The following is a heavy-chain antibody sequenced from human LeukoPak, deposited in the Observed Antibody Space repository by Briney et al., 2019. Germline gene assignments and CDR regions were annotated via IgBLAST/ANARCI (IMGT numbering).Heavy chain of an antibody. CDR2: ISSNGGST. D-gene: IGHD2-2*02. Sequence: GGSLRLSCAASGFTFSNYAMHWVRQAPGKGLEYVSAISSNGGSTYYANSVKGRFTISRDNSKNTLYLQMGSLRTEDMAVYYCARLVVVVPAAIGLWPSMFFDYWGQGTLVTVSS. V-gene: IGHV3-64*01. J-gene: IGHJ4*02. CDR3: ARLVVVVPAAIGLWPSMFFDY. CDR1: GFTFSNYA.